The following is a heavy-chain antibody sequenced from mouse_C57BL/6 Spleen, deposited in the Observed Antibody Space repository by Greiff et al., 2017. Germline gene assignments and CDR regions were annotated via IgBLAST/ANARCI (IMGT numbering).Heavy chain of an antibody. J-gene: IGHJ1*03. V-gene: IGHV5-16*01. D-gene: IGHD1-1*01. Sequence: EVKLLESEGGLVQPGSSMKLSCTASGFTFSDYYMAWVRQVPEKGLEWVANINYDGSSTYYLDSLKSRFIISRDNAKNILYLQMSSLKSEDTATYYCARERGYYYGGSWYFDGWGTGTTVTVAS. CDR3: ARERGYYYGGSWYFDG. CDR1: GFTFSDYY. CDR2: INYDGSST.